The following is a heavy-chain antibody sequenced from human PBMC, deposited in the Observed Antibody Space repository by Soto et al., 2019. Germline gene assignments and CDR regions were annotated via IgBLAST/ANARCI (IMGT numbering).Heavy chain of an antibody. D-gene: IGHD4-4*01. CDR2: INQDGSEK. CDR3: ARDYSNPRGRFDP. J-gene: IGHJ5*02. V-gene: IGHV3-7*01. Sequence: GGSLRLSCAASGFTSSGYWMTWFRQAPGKGLEWVANINQDGSEKYYVDSVKGRFTISRDNAKDSLYLQMNSLRAEDTAIYYCARDYSNPRGRFDPWGQGTLVTVSS. CDR1: GFTSSGYW.